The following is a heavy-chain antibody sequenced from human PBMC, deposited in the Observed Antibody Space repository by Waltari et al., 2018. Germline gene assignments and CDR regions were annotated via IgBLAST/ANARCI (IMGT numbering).Heavy chain of an antibody. CDR2: FYYSGTT. J-gene: IGHJ4*02. Sequence: QVQLQESGPGLVKPSETLSLPCAVSGYSISRTNYYWAWNRQPPGKGLEWVGSFYYSGTTYHNPSLKSRVTISIDTSKNQFSLKLNSVTAADTAVYYCARHEYSYNFYLDYWGQGTLVTVSS. D-gene: IGHD5-18*01. V-gene: IGHV4-39*01. CDR1: GYSISRTNYY. CDR3: ARHEYSYNFYLDY.